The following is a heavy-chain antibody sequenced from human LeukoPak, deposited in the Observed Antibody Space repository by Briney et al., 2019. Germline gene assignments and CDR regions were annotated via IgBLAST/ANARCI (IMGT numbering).Heavy chain of an antibody. V-gene: IGHV4-59*01. D-gene: IGHD1-26*01. CDR2: IYYSGST. J-gene: IGHJ3*02. Sequence: PSQTLSLTCTVSGGSISSYYWSWIRQPPGKGLEWIGYIYYSGSTNYNPSLKSRVTISVDTSKNQFSLKLSSVTAADTAVYYCATGHGIVGATRAFDIWGQGTMVTVSS. CDR3: ATGHGIVGATRAFDI. CDR1: GGSISSYY.